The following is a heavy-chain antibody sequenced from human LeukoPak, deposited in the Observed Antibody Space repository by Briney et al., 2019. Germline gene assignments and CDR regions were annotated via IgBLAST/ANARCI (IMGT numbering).Heavy chain of an antibody. D-gene: IGHD6-6*01. Sequence: SETLSLTCSVSGETVSSGAFYWSWIRDHPGRGLEGIGNIYSSGSTYYKPPLRSRLTISVDTSNNLFSLQMTSVTGADMAVYYCARGGVAARLMYGFQNWFDPWGQGTLVTVSS. CDR3: ARGGVAARLMYGFQNWFDP. V-gene: IGHV4-31*03. CDR1: GETVSSGAFY. J-gene: IGHJ5*02. CDR2: IYSSGST.